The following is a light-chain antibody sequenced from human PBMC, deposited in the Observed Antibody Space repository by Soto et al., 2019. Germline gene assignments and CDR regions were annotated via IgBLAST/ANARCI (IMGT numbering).Light chain of an antibody. Sequence: QSVLTQPASVSGSPGQSITISCTGTSSDVGGYNYVSWYQQHPGKAPKLIIYDVNNRPSGVSNRFSGSKSGNTASLTISGLQAEDEADYYCSSYTSSSTVVFGGGTKLTVL. CDR1: SSDVGGYNY. V-gene: IGLV2-14*01. CDR3: SSYTSSSTVV. J-gene: IGLJ2*01. CDR2: DVN.